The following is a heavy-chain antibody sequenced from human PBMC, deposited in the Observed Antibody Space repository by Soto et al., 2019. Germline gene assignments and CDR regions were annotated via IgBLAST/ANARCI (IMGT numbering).Heavy chain of an antibody. CDR1: GGSISSYY. V-gene: IGHV4-59*08. D-gene: IGHD6-13*01. CDR2: IYYSGST. CDR3: ARLSDTSSSWRNDAFDI. J-gene: IGHJ3*02. Sequence: QVQLQESGPGLVKPSETLSLTCTVSGGSISSYYWSWIRQPPGKGLEWIGYIYYSGSTNYNPSLKSRVTIQVDTSKNQFSLKLSSVTAADTAVYYCARLSDTSSSWRNDAFDIWGQGTMVTVSS.